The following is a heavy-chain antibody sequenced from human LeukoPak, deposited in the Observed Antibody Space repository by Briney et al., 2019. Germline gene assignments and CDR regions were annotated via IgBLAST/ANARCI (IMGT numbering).Heavy chain of an antibody. V-gene: IGHV1-3*01. CDR3: ARDLRGPLRYFDWPNLDY. CDR1: GYTFTSYG. CDR2: INAGSGNT. Sequence: GASVKVSCKASGYTFTSYGVHWVRQAPGQRLEWMGWINAGSGNTDYSQKFQGRVTITRDTSASTAYMELSSLRSEDTAVYYCARDLRGPLRYFDWPNLDYWGQGTLVTVSS. D-gene: IGHD3-9*01. J-gene: IGHJ4*02.